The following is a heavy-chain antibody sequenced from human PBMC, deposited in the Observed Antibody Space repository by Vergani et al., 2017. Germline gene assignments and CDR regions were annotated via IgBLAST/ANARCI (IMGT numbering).Heavy chain of an antibody. CDR3: ARVSEWFGELSPNLFDY. V-gene: IGHV4-59*12. D-gene: IGHD3-10*01. CDR2: IYYSGST. J-gene: IGHJ4*02. CDR1: GGSISSYY. Sequence: QVQLQESGPGLVKPSETLSLTCTVSGGSISSYYWSWIRQPPGKGLEWIGYIYYSGSTNYNPSLKSRVTISVDTSKNQFSLQLNSVTPEDTAVYYCARVSEWFGELSPNLFDYWGQGTLVTVSS.